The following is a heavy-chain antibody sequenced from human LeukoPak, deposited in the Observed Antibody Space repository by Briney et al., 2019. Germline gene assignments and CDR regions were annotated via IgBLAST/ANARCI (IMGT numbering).Heavy chain of an antibody. CDR1: GFTFSSYA. CDR3: AKDGVAVAYSSYYFDY. V-gene: IGHV3-23*01. D-gene: IGHD6-19*01. J-gene: IGHJ4*02. CDR2: ISGSGGST. Sequence: SGGSLRLSCAASGFTFSSYAMSWVRQAPGKGLEWVSAISGSGGSTYYADSVKGRFTISRDNSKNTLYLQMNSLRAEDTAVYHCAKDGVAVAYSSYYFDYWGQGTLVTVSS.